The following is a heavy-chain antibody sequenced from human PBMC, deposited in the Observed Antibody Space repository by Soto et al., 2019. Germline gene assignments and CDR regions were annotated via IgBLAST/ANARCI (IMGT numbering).Heavy chain of an antibody. J-gene: IGHJ4*02. CDR3: ATAIKIAAAGTQTHDY. CDR2: ISSSSSYI. Sequence: GGSLRLSCAASGFTFSSYSMNWVRQAPGKGLEWVSSISSSSSYIYYADSVKGRFTISRDNAKNSLYLQMNSLRAEDTAVYYCATAIKIAAAGTQTHDYWGQGTLVTVSS. CDR1: GFTFSSYS. V-gene: IGHV3-21*01. D-gene: IGHD6-13*01.